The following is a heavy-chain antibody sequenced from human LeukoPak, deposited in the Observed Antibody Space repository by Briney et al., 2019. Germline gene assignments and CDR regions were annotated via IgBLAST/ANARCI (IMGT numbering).Heavy chain of an antibody. D-gene: IGHD3-10*01. V-gene: IGHV3-74*01. CDR3: VRGGYYVSGGFDY. CDR2: LNSDGSST. J-gene: IGHJ4*02. Sequence: QPGGSLRPSCAASGLSFSSYWMHWVRQVPGKGLVWVSRLNSDGSSTSYADSVKGRFTISRDNAKNTLYLQMNSLRAEDTAVYYCVRGGYYVSGGFDYWGQGTLVTVSS. CDR1: GLSFSSYW.